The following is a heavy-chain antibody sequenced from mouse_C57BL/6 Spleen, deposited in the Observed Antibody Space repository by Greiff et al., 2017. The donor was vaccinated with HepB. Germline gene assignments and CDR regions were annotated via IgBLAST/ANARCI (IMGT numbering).Heavy chain of an antibody. CDR3: ARYDPWFAY. V-gene: IGHV5-4*03. D-gene: IGHD2-3*01. J-gene: IGHJ3*01. Sequence: EVKLVESGGGLVKPGGSLKLSCAASGFTFSSYAMSWVRQTPEKRLEWVATISDGGSYTYYPDNVKGRFTISRDNAKNNLYLQMSHLKSEDTAMYYCARYDPWFAYWGQGTLVTVSA. CDR1: GFTFSSYA. CDR2: ISDGGSYT.